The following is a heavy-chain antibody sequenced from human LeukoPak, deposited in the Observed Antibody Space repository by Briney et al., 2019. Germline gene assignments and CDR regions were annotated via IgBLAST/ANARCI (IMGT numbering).Heavy chain of an antibody. J-gene: IGHJ6*02. CDR2: ISAYNGNT. V-gene: IGHV1-18*01. D-gene: IGHD3-22*01. CDR3: ARIISSGYNYGMDV. Sequence: GASVTVSCKASGYTFTSYGISWVRQAPGQGREWMGWISAYNGNTNYAQKLQGRVTMTTDTSTSTAYMELRSLRSDDTAVYYCARIISSGYNYGMDVWGQGTTVTVSS. CDR1: GYTFTSYG.